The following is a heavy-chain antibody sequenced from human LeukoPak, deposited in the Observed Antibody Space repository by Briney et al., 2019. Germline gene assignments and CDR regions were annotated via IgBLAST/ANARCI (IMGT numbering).Heavy chain of an antibody. D-gene: IGHD6-19*01. CDR1: GFTSIIYW. CDR2: IKQDGSDK. CDR3: ARGAGRPDY. Sequence: PGRSLRLSCAASGFTSIIYWMSWVRQAPGKGLEWVANIKQDGSDKKYVDSVKGRFTISRDNANNSLYLQMNGLRVEDTAVYYCARGAGRPDYWGQGTLVTVSS. J-gene: IGHJ4*02. V-gene: IGHV3-7*05.